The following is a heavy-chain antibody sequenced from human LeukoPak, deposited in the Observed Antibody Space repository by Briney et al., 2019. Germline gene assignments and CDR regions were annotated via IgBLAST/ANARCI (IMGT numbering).Heavy chain of an antibody. D-gene: IGHD6-25*01. CDR1: GYTFTGYY. V-gene: IGHV1-2*02. CDR2: INPNSGGA. J-gene: IGHJ6*02. CDR3: ARRAVYYYGMDV. Sequence: ASVKVSCKASGYTFTGYYIHWVRQGPGQGLEWMGWINPNSGGANYAQKFQGRVTMARDTSISTAYVELTRLNSDDTAVYYCARRAVYYYGMDVWGQGSTVTVSS.